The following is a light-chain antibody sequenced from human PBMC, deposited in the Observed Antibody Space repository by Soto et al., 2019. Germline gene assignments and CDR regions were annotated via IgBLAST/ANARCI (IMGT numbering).Light chain of an antibody. V-gene: IGLV1-44*01. CDR3: AAWDDSLMGV. J-gene: IGLJ3*02. Sequence: QSVLTQPPSASGTPGQRVTISCSGSNSNIGSNTVNWYQQFPGTAPKLLIYSNNKRPSGVPDRFSGSKSGTSASLAISGLQSEDEADYYCAAWDDSLMGVFGGGTKLTVL. CDR2: SNN. CDR1: NSNIGSNT.